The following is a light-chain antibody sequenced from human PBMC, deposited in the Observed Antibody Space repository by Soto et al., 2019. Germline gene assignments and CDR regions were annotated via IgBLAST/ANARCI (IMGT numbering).Light chain of an antibody. J-gene: IGLJ3*02. Sequence: QSVLTQPPSVSGSPGQRVTISCTGSSSNIGAGYDVHWYQQLPGTAPKLLIYGNSNRPSGVPDRFSGSKYGTSASLAITGLQAEEEADYYCQSYDSSLSGWVFGGGTKLTVL. V-gene: IGLV1-40*01. CDR3: QSYDSSLSGWV. CDR2: GNS. CDR1: SSNIGAGYD.